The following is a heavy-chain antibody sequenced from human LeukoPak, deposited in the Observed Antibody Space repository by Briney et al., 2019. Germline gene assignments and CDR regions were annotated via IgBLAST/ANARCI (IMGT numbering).Heavy chain of an antibody. CDR3: AKDAIAAAGTHFDY. V-gene: IGHV3-23*01. J-gene: IGHJ4*02. CDR2: ISGSGGGT. Sequence: GGSLRLSCAVSGFTFSNHWMGWVRQAPGKGLEWVSAISGSGGGTYYADSVKGRFTISRDNSKNTLYLQMNSLRAEDTAVYYCAKDAIAAAGTHFDYWGQGTLVTVSS. D-gene: IGHD6-13*01. CDR1: GFTFSNHW.